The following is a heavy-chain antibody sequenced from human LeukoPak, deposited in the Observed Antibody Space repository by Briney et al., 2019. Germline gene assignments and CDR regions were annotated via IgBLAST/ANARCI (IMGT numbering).Heavy chain of an antibody. D-gene: IGHD2-2*01. CDR3: ARGYCSSATCRHFDY. CDR2: ISVYDGNT. Sequence: ASVTVSCKPSGYTFTGFYIHWVRQAPGQGLEWMGWISVYDGNTNYAQKLQGRLTMTADTSTTTAYMELRSLRSDDTAVYYCARGYCSSATCRHFDYWGQGALVTVSS. CDR1: GYTFTGFY. V-gene: IGHV1-18*04. J-gene: IGHJ4*02.